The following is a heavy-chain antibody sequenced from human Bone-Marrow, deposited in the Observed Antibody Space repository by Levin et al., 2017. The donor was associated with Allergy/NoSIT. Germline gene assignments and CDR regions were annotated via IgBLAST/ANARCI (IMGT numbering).Heavy chain of an antibody. CDR3: ARDGLNEKLYSSSWWGTFDL. J-gene: IGHJ2*01. Sequence: PSETLSLTCTVSGGSISSYYWSWIRQPPGKGLEWIGYIYYSGRTNYNPSLKSRVTISVDTSKNQFSLELTSVIAADTAVYYCARDGLNEKLYSSSWWGTFDLWGRGTLVTVSS. CDR1: GGSISSYY. V-gene: IGHV4-59*01. CDR2: IYYSGRT. D-gene: IGHD6-13*01.